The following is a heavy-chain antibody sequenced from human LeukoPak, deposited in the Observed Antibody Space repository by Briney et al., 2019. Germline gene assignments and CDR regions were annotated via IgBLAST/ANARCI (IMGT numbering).Heavy chain of an antibody. V-gene: IGHV1-69*05. CDR2: IIPIFGTA. D-gene: IGHD5-12*01. Sequence: GASVKVSCKASGGTFSSYAISWVRQAPGQGLGWMGGIIPIFGTANYAQKFQGRVTITTDESTSTAYMELSSLRSEDTAVYYCARGATNYYYYYMDVWGKGTTVTVSS. CDR3: ARGATNYYYYYMDV. J-gene: IGHJ6*03. CDR1: GGTFSSYA.